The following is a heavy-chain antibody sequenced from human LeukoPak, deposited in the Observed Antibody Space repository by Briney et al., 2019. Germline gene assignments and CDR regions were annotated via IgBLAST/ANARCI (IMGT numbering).Heavy chain of an antibody. CDR3: ASKYYYDSSGYDY. Sequence: LGGSLEISCKGSGYHFARYWIGRVRPVPGKGPEWMGVIYPGDSDSIYSPSFQGQVTMSADKSVRTAYLQWSSLKASDTAMYYCASKYYYDSSGYDYWGQGTMVTVSS. CDR2: IYPGDSDS. J-gene: IGHJ4*02. D-gene: IGHD3-22*01. V-gene: IGHV5-51*01. CDR1: GYHFARYW.